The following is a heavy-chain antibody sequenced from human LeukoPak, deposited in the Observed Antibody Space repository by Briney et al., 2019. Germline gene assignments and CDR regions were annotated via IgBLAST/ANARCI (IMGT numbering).Heavy chain of an antibody. V-gene: IGHV4-59*01. CDR2: IYYSGST. J-gene: IGHJ4*02. Sequence: TPSETLSLTCTVSGGSISSYYWSWIRQPPGKGLEWIGYIYYSGSTNYNPSLKSRVTISVDTSKNQFSLKLSSVTAADTAVYYCARVGSFVGQPNVWGQGTLVTVSS. D-gene: IGHD3-10*01. CDR1: GGSISSYY. CDR3: ARVGSFVGQPNV.